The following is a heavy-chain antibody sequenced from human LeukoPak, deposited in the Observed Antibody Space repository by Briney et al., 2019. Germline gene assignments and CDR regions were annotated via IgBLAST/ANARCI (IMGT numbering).Heavy chain of an antibody. J-gene: IGHJ2*01. V-gene: IGHV4-39*01. CDR1: GGSISSSSYY. D-gene: IGHD4-11*01. CDR2: IYYSGST. CDR3: ARGFYSSNWYFDL. Sequence: SETLSLTCTVSGGSISSSSYYWGWLRQPPGKGVEWGGSIYYSGSTYYNPSLKSRVTISVDTSKNQFSLKLSSVTAADTAMYYCARGFYSSNWYFDLWGRGTLVTVSS.